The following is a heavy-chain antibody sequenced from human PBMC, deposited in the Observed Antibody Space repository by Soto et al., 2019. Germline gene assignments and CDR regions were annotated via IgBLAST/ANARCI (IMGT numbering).Heavy chain of an antibody. CDR3: APLSVSLSGPYGIHV. J-gene: IGHJ6*02. D-gene: IGHD2-15*01. CDR1: GYSVTSSDYY. CDR2: MFYSGLT. V-gene: IGHV4-39*01. Sequence: SETLSLTCSVSGYSVTSSDYYWAWIRQPPGKGLEWIGSMFYSGLTYYNPSLKSRVTLSVDTSKNQFYVRLNSVTAADTAVYYCAPLSVSLSGPYGIHVWGQGTTVTVS.